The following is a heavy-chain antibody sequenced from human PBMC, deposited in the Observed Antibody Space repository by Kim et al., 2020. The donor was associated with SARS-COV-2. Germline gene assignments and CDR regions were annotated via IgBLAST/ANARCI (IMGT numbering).Heavy chain of an antibody. V-gene: IGHV3-30*18. J-gene: IGHJ2*01. CDR3: AKDQSPPGITMPWGVFDL. Sequence: GSLRLSCAASGFTFSSYGMHLVRQAPGKGLEWVAVISYDGSNKYYADSVKGRFTISRDNSKNTLYLQMNSLRAEDTAVYYCAKDQSPPGITMPWGVFDL. CDR2: ISYDGSNK. D-gene: IGHD3-10*01. CDR1: GFTFSSYG.